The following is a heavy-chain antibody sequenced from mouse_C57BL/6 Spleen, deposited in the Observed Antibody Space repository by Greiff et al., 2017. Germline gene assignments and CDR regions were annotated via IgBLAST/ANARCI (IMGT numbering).Heavy chain of an antibody. Sequence: QVHVKQSGAELVKPGASVKISCKASGYAFSSYWMNWVKQRPGKGLEWIGQIYPGDGDTNYNGKFEGKATLTADKSSSTAYMQLSSLTSEDSAVYFCARRGGTSYYAMDYWGQGTSVTVSS. D-gene: IGHD4-1*01. V-gene: IGHV1-80*01. CDR3: ARRGGTSYYAMDY. J-gene: IGHJ4*01. CDR2: IYPGDGDT. CDR1: GYAFSSYW.